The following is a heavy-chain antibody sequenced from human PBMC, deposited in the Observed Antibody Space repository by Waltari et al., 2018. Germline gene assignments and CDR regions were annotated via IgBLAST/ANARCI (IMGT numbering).Heavy chain of an antibody. D-gene: IGHD2-8*01. CDR3: AIMAFTAGVDY. V-gene: IGHV1-8*01. J-gene: IGHJ4*02. CDR1: GYTFTSYN. Sequence: QVQLVQSGAEVKKPGASVKVSCKGSGYTFTSYNIHWVRQATGQGLEWMGWITPNSSRTGYAQTLQDRVTMTWDTSTGTAYMQLSSLKFDDTAVYYCAIMAFTAGVDYWGQGTPVTVS. CDR2: ITPNSSRT.